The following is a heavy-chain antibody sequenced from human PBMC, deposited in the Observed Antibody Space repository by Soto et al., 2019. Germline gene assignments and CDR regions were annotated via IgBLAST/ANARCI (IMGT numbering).Heavy chain of an antibody. J-gene: IGHJ6*02. Sequence: GGSLRLSCAASGFTFSSYRMNWVRQAPGKGLEWVSSISSSSSYIYYADSVKGRFTISRDNAKNSLYLHMHSLRAEDTAVYYCARDPGTYYYYGMDVWGQGTTVTVSS. D-gene: IGHD1-1*01. CDR2: ISSSSSYI. CDR1: GFTFSSYR. V-gene: IGHV3-21*01. CDR3: ARDPGTYYYYGMDV.